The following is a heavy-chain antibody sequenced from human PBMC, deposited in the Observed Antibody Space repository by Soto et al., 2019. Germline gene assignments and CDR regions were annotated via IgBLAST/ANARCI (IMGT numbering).Heavy chain of an antibody. CDR3: ARHLDIVATTPGFDY. CDR1: GGSMSSSSNN. CDR2: IYYSGST. V-gene: IGHV4-39*01. J-gene: IGHJ4*02. D-gene: IGHD5-12*01. Sequence: SETLSLTCTVSGGSMSSSSNNAGWIRQPPGKGLEWIGGIYYSGSTYYNPSLKSRVTISVDTSKNQFSLNLSSVTAADTAVYYCARHLDIVATTPGFDYWGQGPLVTVSS.